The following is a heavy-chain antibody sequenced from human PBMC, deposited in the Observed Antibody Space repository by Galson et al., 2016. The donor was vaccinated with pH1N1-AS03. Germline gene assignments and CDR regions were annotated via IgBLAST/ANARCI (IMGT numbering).Heavy chain of an antibody. D-gene: IGHD6-13*01. CDR2: IYSIGGT. CDR3: ARATAVGPPYFDY. CDR1: SGSISSYS. V-gene: IGHV4-59*01. Sequence: ETLSLTCTVSSGSISSYSRNWIRQPPGKGLEWIGSIYSIGGTNYNPSLESRITISVETSKNQFSLKLRSVTAADTAVYYCARATAVGPPYFDYWGQGTVATVSS. J-gene: IGHJ4*02.